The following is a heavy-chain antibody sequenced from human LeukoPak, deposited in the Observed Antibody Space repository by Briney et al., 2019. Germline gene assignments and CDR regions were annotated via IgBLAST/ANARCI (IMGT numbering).Heavy chain of an antibody. D-gene: IGHD3-10*01. CDR2: IIPIFGTA. V-gene: IGHV1-69*13. Sequence: SVKVSCKASGGTFSSYAISWVRQAPGQGLEWMGGIIPIFGTANYAQKFQGRVTITADESTSTAYVELSSLRSEDTAVYYCARESITMVRGVTDAFDIWGQGTMVTVSS. CDR1: GGTFSSYA. J-gene: IGHJ3*02. CDR3: ARESITMVRGVTDAFDI.